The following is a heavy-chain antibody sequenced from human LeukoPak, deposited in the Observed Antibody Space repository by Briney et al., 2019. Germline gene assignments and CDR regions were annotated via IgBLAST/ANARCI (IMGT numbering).Heavy chain of an antibody. D-gene: IGHD3-10*01. Sequence: PGGSLRLSCAASGFSFSSYAMSWVRQAPGKGLEWVSAISGRGGSTYYADSVKGRITISRDNSKNTPHLQMKSLRAEDTAVYYCASRYGSGSQHPFDYWGQGTLVTVSS. CDR1: GFSFSSYA. CDR2: ISGRGGST. J-gene: IGHJ4*02. V-gene: IGHV3-23*01. CDR3: ASRYGSGSQHPFDY.